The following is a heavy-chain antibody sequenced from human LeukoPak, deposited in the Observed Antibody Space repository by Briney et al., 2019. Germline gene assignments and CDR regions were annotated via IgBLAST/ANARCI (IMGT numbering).Heavy chain of an antibody. Sequence: GGSLRLSCAASGFNFSSYEMNWVRQAPGKGLEWVSYISSSGSTIYYADSVKGRLTISRDNAKNSLYLQMNSLKPEDTAVYYCARVAEAAAFDSWGQGTLVTVSS. D-gene: IGHD6-13*01. CDR2: ISSSGSTI. V-gene: IGHV3-48*03. J-gene: IGHJ4*02. CDR3: ARVAEAAAFDS. CDR1: GFNFSSYE.